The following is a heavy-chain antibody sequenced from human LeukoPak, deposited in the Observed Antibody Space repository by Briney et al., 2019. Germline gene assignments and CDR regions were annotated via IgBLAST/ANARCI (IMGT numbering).Heavy chain of an antibody. Sequence: GLWLPFSCAAPPFTFSRFAMSWVRSAPRQGLGWVSSISCSGGSTSYAAYTQGRSAISRANSTNTLHLIMNSLRCEATAVYCCAKESGRTMMTFGGVMSDWGQGTLVTVSS. CDR2: ISCSGGST. CDR3: AKESGRTMMTFGGVMSD. V-gene: IGHV3-23*01. D-gene: IGHD3-16*01. J-gene: IGHJ4*02. CDR1: PFTFSRFA.